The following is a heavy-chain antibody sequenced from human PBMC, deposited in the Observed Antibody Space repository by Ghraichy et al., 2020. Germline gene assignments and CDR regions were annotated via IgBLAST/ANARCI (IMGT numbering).Heavy chain of an antibody. D-gene: IGHD4-23*01. V-gene: IGHV4-34*01. CDR1: GGSFSGYY. J-gene: IGHJ2*01. CDR3: ARDTTTVVRNWYFDL. Sequence: SETLSLTCAVYGGSFSGYYWSWIRQPPGKGLEWIGEFNHSGSTNYNPSLKSRVTISVDTSKSQFSLKLSSVTAADTAVYYCARDTTTVVRNWYFDLWGRGTLVTVSS. CDR2: FNHSGST.